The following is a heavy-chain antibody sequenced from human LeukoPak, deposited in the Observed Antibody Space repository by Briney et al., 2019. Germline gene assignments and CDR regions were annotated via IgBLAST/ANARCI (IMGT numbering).Heavy chain of an antibody. CDR3: AKAQPSSSSHCGGYMDV. CDR1: GFTFDDYA. Sequence: PGGSLRLSCAASGFTFDDYAMHWVRQAPGEGLEWVSGISWNSGSIGYADSVKGRFTISRDNAKNSLYLQMNSLRAEDTALYYCAKAQPSSSSHCGGYMDVWGKGTTVTISS. CDR2: ISWNSGSI. D-gene: IGHD6-13*01. J-gene: IGHJ6*03. V-gene: IGHV3-9*01.